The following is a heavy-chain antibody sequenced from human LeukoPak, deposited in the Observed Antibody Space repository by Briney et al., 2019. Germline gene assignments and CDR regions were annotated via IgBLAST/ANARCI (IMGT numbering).Heavy chain of an antibody. Sequence: ASVKVSCKASGYTFTSYAMNWVRQAPGQGLEWMGWINTNTGNPTYAQGFTGRFVFSLDTSVSTAYLQISSLKAEDTAVYYCALSWVRGRNYYGMDVWGQGTTVTVSS. V-gene: IGHV7-4-1*02. CDR1: GYTFTSYA. J-gene: IGHJ6*02. D-gene: IGHD3-10*01. CDR2: INTNTGNP. CDR3: ALSWVRGRNYYGMDV.